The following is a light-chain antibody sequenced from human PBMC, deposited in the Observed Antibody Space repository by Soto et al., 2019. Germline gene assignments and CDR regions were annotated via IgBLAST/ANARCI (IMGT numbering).Light chain of an antibody. V-gene: IGKV3-15*01. Sequence: EIVLTQSPATLSVSPGERATLSCRASQSVSSNLAWYQQKPGQAPSLLIYGASTRATGTPARFSGSGSGTEFTLTISSLQSEDFATYYCQQLRTFGGGTKVDI. CDR1: QSVSSN. CDR2: GAS. J-gene: IGKJ4*01. CDR3: QQLRT.